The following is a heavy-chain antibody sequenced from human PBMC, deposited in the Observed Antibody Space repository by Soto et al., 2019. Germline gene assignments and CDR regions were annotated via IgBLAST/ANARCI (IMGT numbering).Heavy chain of an antibody. Sequence: PSETLSLTCTVSGGSINTYYWTWIRQPPGKGLEWIGYVYHSGSASYNPSLKSRVSISVDTSKHQFSLKLSSVTAADTAVYYCARDIGTSWHWFDPWGQGTLVTVS. CDR3: ARDIGTSWHWFDP. CDR2: VYHSGSA. J-gene: IGHJ5*02. V-gene: IGHV4-59*01. CDR1: GGSINTYY. D-gene: IGHD1-26*01.